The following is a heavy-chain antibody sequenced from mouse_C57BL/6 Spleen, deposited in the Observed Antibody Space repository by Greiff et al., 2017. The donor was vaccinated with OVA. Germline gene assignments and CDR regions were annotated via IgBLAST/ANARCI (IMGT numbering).Heavy chain of an antibody. J-gene: IGHJ1*03. V-gene: IGHV5-16*01. Sequence: DVKLVESEGGLVQPGSSMKLSCTASGFTFSDYYMAWVRQVPEKGLEWVANINYDGSRTYYLDSLKSRFIISRDNAKNILYLQMSSLKSEDTATYYCARDKGIYYYGSSLYFDVWGTGTTVTVSS. CDR3: ARDKGIYYYGSSLYFDV. D-gene: IGHD1-1*01. CDR1: GFTFSDYY. CDR2: INYDGSRT.